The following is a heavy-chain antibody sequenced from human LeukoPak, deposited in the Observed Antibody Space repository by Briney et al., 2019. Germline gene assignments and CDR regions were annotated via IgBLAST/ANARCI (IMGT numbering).Heavy chain of an antibody. CDR1: GYTFTGYY. J-gene: IGHJ4*02. CDR3: ARDQKLLLSKEKSPFDY. D-gene: IGHD2-15*01. V-gene: IGHV1-2*02. Sequence: ASVKVSCKASGYTFTGYYMHWVRQAPGQGLEWMGWINPHTGGTNYAQKLQGRVTMTTDTSTSTAYMELRSLRSDDTAVYYCARDQKLLLSKEKSPFDYWGQGTLVTVSS. CDR2: INPHTGGT.